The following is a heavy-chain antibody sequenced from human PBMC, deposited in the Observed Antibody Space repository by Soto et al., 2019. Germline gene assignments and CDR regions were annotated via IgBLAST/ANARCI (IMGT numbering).Heavy chain of an antibody. CDR2: FDPEDGET. Sequence: ASVKVSCKVSGYTLTELSMHWVRQAPGKGLEWMGGFDPEDGETIYAQKFQGRITMTEDKSTDTAYMELSSLRSEDTAVYYCATEEYYDTPGGLHAFDIWGQGTMVTVSS. V-gene: IGHV1-24*01. J-gene: IGHJ3*02. CDR3: ATEEYYDTPGGLHAFDI. D-gene: IGHD3-9*01. CDR1: GYTLTELS.